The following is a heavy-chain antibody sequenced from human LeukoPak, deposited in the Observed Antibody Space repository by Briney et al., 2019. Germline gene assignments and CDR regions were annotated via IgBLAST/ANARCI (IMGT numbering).Heavy chain of an antibody. CDR1: GFTVSSNY. Sequence: GGSLRLSCAASGFTVSSNYMSWVRQAPGKGLEWVSVIYSGGSTYYADSVKGRFTISRDNSKNTLYLQMNSLRAEDTAVYYCAKEVDSSSPRGHFDYWGQGTLVTVSS. CDR3: AKEVDSSSPRGHFDY. V-gene: IGHV3-53*01. D-gene: IGHD6-13*01. J-gene: IGHJ4*02. CDR2: IYSGGST.